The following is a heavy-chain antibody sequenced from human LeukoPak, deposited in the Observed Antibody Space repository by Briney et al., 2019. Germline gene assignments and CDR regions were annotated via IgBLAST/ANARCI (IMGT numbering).Heavy chain of an antibody. CDR1: GYTFTSYG. V-gene: IGHV1-18*01. CDR2: ISAYNGNT. J-gene: IGHJ4*02. D-gene: IGHD6-13*01. CDR3: ASSYSSMSFFDY. Sequence: ASVKVSCKASGYTFTSYGISWVRQAPGQGLEWMGWISAYNGNTNYAQKLQGRVTMTTDTSTSTAYMELRSLRSDDTAVYYCASSYSSMSFFDYWGQGTLVTVSS.